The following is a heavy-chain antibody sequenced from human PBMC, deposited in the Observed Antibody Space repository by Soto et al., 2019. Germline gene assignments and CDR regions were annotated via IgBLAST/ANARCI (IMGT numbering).Heavy chain of an antibody. Sequence: PGGSLRLSCVASGFIVSSNQMSWVRQAPWNGLKWVSVIYSGHTTYYADSVEGRFTISRDDSKHTLYLQMNSLRVEDTAVYYCVRGPSDHKLRLVEWPYGDYWGQGALVTVSS. CDR3: VRGPSDHKLRLVEWPYGDY. J-gene: IGHJ4*02. D-gene: IGHD3-3*01. CDR2: IYSGHTT. CDR1: GFIVSSNQ. V-gene: IGHV3-53*01.